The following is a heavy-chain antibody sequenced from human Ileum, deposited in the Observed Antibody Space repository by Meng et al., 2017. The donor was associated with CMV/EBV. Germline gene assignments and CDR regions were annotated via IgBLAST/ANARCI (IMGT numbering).Heavy chain of an antibody. V-gene: IGHV1-2*02. CDR3: TRDRTGCNFDY. CDR1: GYTLTDFF. J-gene: IGHJ4*02. Sequence: QVQLVQSGAEVKKPGAPVKVSCKTFGYTLTDFFIHWVRQAPGQGLEWMGWINSRSGDTNYAQKFQGRVTMTRDTSINTAYMELSSLTSDDTAVYFCTRDRTGCNFDYWGQGALVTVSS. D-gene: IGHD7-27*01. CDR2: INSRSGDT.